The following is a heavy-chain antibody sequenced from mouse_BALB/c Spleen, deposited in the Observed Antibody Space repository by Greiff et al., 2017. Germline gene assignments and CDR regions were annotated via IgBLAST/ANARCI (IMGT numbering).Heavy chain of an antibody. V-gene: IGHV1S41*01. CDR1: GYTFTSYW. CDR3: ARRDYGVSCFDY. D-gene: IGHD2-4*01. J-gene: IGHJ2*01. Sequence: DLVKPGASVKLSCKASGYTFTSYWINWIKQRPGQGLEWIGRIAPGSGSTYYNEMFKGKATLTVDTSSSTAYIQLSSLSSEDSAVYCCARRDYGVSCFDYWGQGTTLTVSS. CDR2: IAPGSGST.